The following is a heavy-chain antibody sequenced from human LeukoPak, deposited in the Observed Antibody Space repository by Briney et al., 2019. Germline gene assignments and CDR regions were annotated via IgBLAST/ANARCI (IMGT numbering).Heavy chain of an antibody. V-gene: IGHV3-23*01. CDR3: AKDYAVGSIDY. J-gene: IGHJ4*02. CDR2: VSTSGVGT. CDR1: GFTFSSFA. Sequence: GGSLRLSCAASGFTFSSFAMSWIRQAPGKGLEWVSSVSTSGVGTYYADSVRGRFTISRDNSKNTVFLQMNSLRAEDSAVYYCAKDYAVGSIDYWVQGTLVTVSS. D-gene: IGHD3-16*01.